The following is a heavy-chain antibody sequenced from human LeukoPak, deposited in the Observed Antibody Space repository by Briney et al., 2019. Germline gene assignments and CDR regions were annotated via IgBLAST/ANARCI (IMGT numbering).Heavy chain of an antibody. CDR2: FDPEDGET. CDR1: GYTLTELS. D-gene: IGHD3-22*01. CDR3: ARGYDSRGDYYYYMDV. V-gene: IGHV1-24*01. J-gene: IGHJ6*03. Sequence: ASVKVSCKVSGYTLTELSMHWVRQAPGKGLEWMGGFDPEDGETIYAQKFQGRVTMTEDTSTDTAYMELSSLRSEDTAVYYCARGYDSRGDYYYYMDVWGKGTTVTVSS.